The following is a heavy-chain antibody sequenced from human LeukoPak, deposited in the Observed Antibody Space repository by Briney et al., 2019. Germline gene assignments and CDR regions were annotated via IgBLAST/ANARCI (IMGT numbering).Heavy chain of an antibody. D-gene: IGHD4-17*01. CDR1: GGSISSGDYY. CDR2: IYYSGST. CDR3: ARVSATVTSEIDY. V-gene: IGHV4-30-4*01. Sequence: PSETLSLTCTVSGGSISSGDYYWSWIRQPPGKGLEWIGYIYYSGSTYYNPSLKSRVTISVDTSKNQFSLKLSSVTAADTAVYYCARVSATVTSEIDYWGQGTLVTVSS. J-gene: IGHJ4*02.